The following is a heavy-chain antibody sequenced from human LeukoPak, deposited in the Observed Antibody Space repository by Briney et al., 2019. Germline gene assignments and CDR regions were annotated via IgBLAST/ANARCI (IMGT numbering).Heavy chain of an antibody. CDR2: IYPGDYDT. J-gene: IGHJ4*02. Sequence: GEALQISFKSSGYSFTTYWIAWVRPMPGEGVEWMGIIYPGDYDTRYSPSFQAQVTISADKSISTAYLQLTSLKASDSAMYYCARVLIRGDEIDYWGQGTLVTVSS. V-gene: IGHV5-51*01. D-gene: IGHD2-21*01. CDR1: GYSFTTYW. CDR3: ARVLIRGDEIDY.